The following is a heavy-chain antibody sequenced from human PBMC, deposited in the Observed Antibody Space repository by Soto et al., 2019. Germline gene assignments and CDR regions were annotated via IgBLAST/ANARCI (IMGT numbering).Heavy chain of an antibody. CDR3: GRDQSGPVLEWLLYRPDYYYYGMDV. J-gene: IGHJ6*02. V-gene: IGHV1-2*04. Sequence: ASVKVSCKASGYTFTGYYMHWVRQAPGQGLEWMGWINPNSGGTNYAQKFQGWVTMTRDTSISTAYMELSRLRSDDTAVYYCGRDQSGPVLEWLLYRPDYYYYGMDVWGQGTTVTVSS. CDR1: GYTFTGYY. D-gene: IGHD3-3*01. CDR2: INPNSGGT.